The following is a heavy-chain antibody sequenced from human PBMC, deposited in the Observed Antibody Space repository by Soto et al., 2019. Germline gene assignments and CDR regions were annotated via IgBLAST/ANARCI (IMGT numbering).Heavy chain of an antibody. V-gene: IGHV3-49*04. CDR2: IRSRVFGGTA. J-gene: IGHJ4*02. D-gene: IGHD5-18*01. CDR1: GFTFGDYA. CDR3: STGRSTYGLDS. Sequence: PGGSLRLSCIASGFTFGDYAMSWVRLAPGKGLEWIGFIRSRVFGGTAEYAASMKGRFTISRDDSNNTLYLQMNSLKTEDTAVYYCSTGRSTYGLDSWGQGTLVTVSS.